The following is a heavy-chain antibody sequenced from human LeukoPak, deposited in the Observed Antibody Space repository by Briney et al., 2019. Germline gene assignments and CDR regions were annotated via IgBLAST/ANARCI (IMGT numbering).Heavy chain of an antibody. CDR2: ITDSGGST. V-gene: IGHV3-23*01. CDR1: GFTFSSFA. CDR3: ARYAVI. Sequence: GGPLRLSCAASGFTFSSFAMSWVRQAPGKGLEWISTITDSGGSTYYADSVKGRFTISRDNSKNTLFLQMNSLRAEDTALYYRARYAVIWGQGAHVPFSS. J-gene: IGHJ4*02. D-gene: IGHD1-1*01.